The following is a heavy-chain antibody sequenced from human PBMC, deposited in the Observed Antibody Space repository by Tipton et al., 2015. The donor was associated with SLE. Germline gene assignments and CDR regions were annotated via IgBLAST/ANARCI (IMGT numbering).Heavy chain of an antibody. V-gene: IGHV4-39*07. CDR1: GGSISSYS. D-gene: IGHD3-10*01. CDR3: ARAEYSFDY. J-gene: IGHJ4*02. CDR2: INYSGTT. Sequence: TLSLTCTVSGGSISSYSWGRIRQPPGKGLEWIGSINYSGTTSYNPSLKSRVTISVDTSKNQFSLKLSSVTAADTAVYYCARAEYSFDYWGQGALVTVSS.